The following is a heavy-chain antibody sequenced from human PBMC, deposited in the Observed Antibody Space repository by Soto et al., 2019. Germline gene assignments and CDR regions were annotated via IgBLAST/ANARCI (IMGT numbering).Heavy chain of an antibody. CDR2: INPSGGST. D-gene: IGHD6-6*01. V-gene: IGHV1-46*01. Sequence: EASVKVSCKASGYTFTSYYMHWVRQAPGQGLEWMGIINPSGGSTSYAQKFQGRVTMTRDTSTSTVYMELSSLRSEDTAVYYCARSKTRYYYSSSSSYGMDVCGQGTTVTVS. CDR1: GYTFTSYY. CDR3: ARSKTRYYYSSSSSYGMDV. J-gene: IGHJ6*02.